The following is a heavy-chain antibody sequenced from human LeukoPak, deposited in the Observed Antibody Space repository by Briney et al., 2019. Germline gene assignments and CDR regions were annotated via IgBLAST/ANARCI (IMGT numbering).Heavy chain of an antibody. Sequence: PGGSLRLSCAASGFTFSSYGMHWVRQAPGKGLEWVAVIWYDGSNKYYADSVKGRFTISRDNSKNTLYLQMNSLRTEDTAMYYCAKDRVTRDYYYDGMDVWGQGTTVTVSS. CDR2: IWYDGSNK. CDR3: AKDRVTRDYYYDGMDV. CDR1: GFTFSSYG. D-gene: IGHD2-21*02. J-gene: IGHJ6*02. V-gene: IGHV3-30*02.